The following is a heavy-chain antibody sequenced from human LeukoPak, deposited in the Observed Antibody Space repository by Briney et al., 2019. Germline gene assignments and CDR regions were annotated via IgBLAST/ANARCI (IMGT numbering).Heavy chain of an antibody. CDR1: GYTFTGYY. D-gene: IGHD6-13*01. J-gene: IGHJ6*02. Sequence: ASVKVSCKASGYTFTGYYMHWVRQAPGQGLEWMGRINPNSGGTNYAQKFQGRVTMTRDTSISTAYMELSRLRSDDTAAYYCARGQLVGYYYYGMDVWGQGTTVTVSS. CDR2: INPNSGGT. V-gene: IGHV1-2*06. CDR3: ARGQLVGYYYYGMDV.